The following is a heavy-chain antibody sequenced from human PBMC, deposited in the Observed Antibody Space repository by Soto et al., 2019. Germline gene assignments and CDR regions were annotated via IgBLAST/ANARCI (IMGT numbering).Heavy chain of an antibody. Sequence: SETLSLTCAVYGGSFSGYYWSWIRQPPGKGLEWIGEINHSGSTNYNPSLKSRVTISVDTSKNQFSLKLSSVTAADTAVYYCARVDYGDSIRDAFDIWGQGTMVTVSS. V-gene: IGHV4-34*01. J-gene: IGHJ3*02. CDR1: GGSFSGYY. D-gene: IGHD4-17*01. CDR2: INHSGST. CDR3: ARVDYGDSIRDAFDI.